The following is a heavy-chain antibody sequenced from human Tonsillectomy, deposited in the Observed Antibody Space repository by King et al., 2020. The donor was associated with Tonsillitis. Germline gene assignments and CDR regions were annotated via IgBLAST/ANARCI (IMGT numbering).Heavy chain of an antibody. V-gene: IGHV3-7*01. CDR1: GFTFSSYW. D-gene: IGHD3-22*01. J-gene: IGHJ3*02. CDR2: IKQDGSEK. CDR3: ARSGYSDAFDI. Sequence: VQLVESGGGLVQPGGSLRLSCAASGFTFSSYWMSWVRQAPGKGLEWVANIKQDGSEKYYVDSVKGRLTISRDNAKNSLYLQMNSLGAEDTAVYYCARSGYSDAFDIWGQGTMVTVSS.